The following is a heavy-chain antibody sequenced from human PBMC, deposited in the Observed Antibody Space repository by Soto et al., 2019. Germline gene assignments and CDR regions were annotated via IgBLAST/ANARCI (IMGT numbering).Heavy chain of an antibody. CDR3: ARGGDIVVVPAAIGGNWFDP. J-gene: IGHJ5*02. V-gene: IGHV4-31*03. Sequence: QVQLQESGPGLVKPSQTLSLTCTVSGGSISSGGYYWSWIRQHPGKGLEWIGYIYYSGSTYYNPSLKSRVTISVDTYKNQFSLKLSSVTAADTAVYYCARGGDIVVVPAAIGGNWFDPWGQGTLVTVSS. D-gene: IGHD2-2*02. CDR1: GGSISSGGYY. CDR2: IYYSGST.